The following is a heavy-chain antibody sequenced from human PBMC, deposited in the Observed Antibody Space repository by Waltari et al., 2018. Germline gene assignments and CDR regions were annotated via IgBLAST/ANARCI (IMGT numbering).Heavy chain of an antibody. J-gene: IGHJ4*02. V-gene: IGHV1-18*01. CDR2: ISAYNGDT. Sequence: QVQLVHSGAELKQPGAALRVSCTPSGHIFTTYGVNWVRHAPGQGLEWMGWISAYNGDTDYAEKFQDTITMTTDTSRVTAYMDPRSLRSDDTAVYYCARSEYSSRPIVFWGQETLVTVSS. CDR1: GHIFTTYG. CDR3: ARSEYSSRPIVF. D-gene: IGHD2-2*01.